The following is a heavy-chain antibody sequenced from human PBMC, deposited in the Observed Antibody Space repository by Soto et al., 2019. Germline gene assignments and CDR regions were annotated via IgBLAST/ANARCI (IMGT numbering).Heavy chain of an antibody. V-gene: IGHV3-30*18. D-gene: IGHD4-17*01. J-gene: IGHJ4*02. CDR1: GFTFSSYG. CDR2: ILYDGTKK. CDR3: AKDRGALRWSEEHYYFDY. Sequence: GGSLRLSCAASGFTFSSYGMHWVRQAPGKGLEWVAVILYDGTKKYYADFMKGRFTISRDNSKNTLYLQMNSLRAEDTAVYYCAKDRGALRWSEEHYYFDYWGQGTLVTVSS.